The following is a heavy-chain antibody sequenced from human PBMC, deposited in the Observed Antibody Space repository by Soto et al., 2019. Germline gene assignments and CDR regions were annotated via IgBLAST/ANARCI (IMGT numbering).Heavy chain of an antibody. CDR2: IYYSGST. Sequence: SETLSLTSTVSGGSISSYYWSWIRQPPGKGLEWIGYIYYSGSTNYNPSLKSRVTISVDTSKNQFSLKLSSVTAADTAVYYRARLTGTDVWGQGTTVTVSS. J-gene: IGHJ6*02. CDR3: ARLTGTDV. D-gene: IGHD1-20*01. CDR1: GGSISSYY. V-gene: IGHV4-59*01.